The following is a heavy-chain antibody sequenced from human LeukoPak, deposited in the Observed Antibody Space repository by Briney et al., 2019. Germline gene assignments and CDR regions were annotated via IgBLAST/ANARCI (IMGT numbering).Heavy chain of an antibody. CDR1: GFTFSSYW. V-gene: IGHV3-7*01. CDR3: ARAPSPFLEWLYPLDY. Sequence: PGGSLRLSCAASGFTFSSYWMSWVRQAPGKGLEWVVNIKQDGGEKYYVDSVKGRFTISRDNAKNSLYLQMNSLRAEDTAVYYCARAPSPFLEWLYPLDYWGQGTLVTVSS. D-gene: IGHD3-3*02. J-gene: IGHJ4*02. CDR2: IKQDGGEK.